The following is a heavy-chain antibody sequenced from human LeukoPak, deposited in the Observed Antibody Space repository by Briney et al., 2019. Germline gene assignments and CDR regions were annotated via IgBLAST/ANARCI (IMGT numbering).Heavy chain of an antibody. V-gene: IGHV1-2*02. Sequence: ASVKVSCKASGYTFTGNYIQCVRQAPGQGLEWMGWVNPYNGGAYYAQNFQGRVTMASDTSITTAYMELSRLTSDDTAVYYCARDALWGLFDYWGHGTLVTVSS. CDR3: ARDALWGLFDY. D-gene: IGHD3-16*01. CDR1: GYTFTGNY. J-gene: IGHJ4*01. CDR2: VNPYNGGA.